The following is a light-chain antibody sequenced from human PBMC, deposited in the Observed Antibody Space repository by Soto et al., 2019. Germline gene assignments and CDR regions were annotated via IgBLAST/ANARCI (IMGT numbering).Light chain of an antibody. CDR3: SSYAGSKPLV. CDR2: EVS. J-gene: IGLJ3*02. Sequence: QSALTQPPSASGSPGQSVTLSCTGTSSDVGGYNYVSWYQQHPGKAPKLMIYEVSKRPSGVPDRFSGSKSGNTASLTVSGLQAEDEADYYCSSYAGSKPLVFGGGTKLTVL. CDR1: SSDVGGYNY. V-gene: IGLV2-8*01.